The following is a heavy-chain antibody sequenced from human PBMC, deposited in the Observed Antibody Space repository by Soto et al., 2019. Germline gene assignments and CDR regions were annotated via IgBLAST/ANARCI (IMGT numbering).Heavy chain of an antibody. J-gene: IGHJ4*02. CDR3: ARGGHCTNGVCSALDY. CDR2: IYYGGSA. Sequence: SETLSLTCTVSVGSISTYYWSWIRQPPGKGLEWIGYIYYGGSANYNPSLKSRVTISVDTSKKQFSLKLSSVTAADTAVYYCARGGHCTNGVCSALDYWGQGTLVTVSS. V-gene: IGHV4-59*08. CDR1: VGSISTYY. D-gene: IGHD2-8*01.